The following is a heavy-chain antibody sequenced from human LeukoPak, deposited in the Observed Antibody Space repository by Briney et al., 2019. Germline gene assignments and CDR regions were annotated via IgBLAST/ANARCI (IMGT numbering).Heavy chain of an antibody. Sequence: GGSLRLSCAASGFTFSSYAMSWVRQAPGKGLEWVSAISSSSSYIYYADSVKGRFTISRDNAKNSLYLQMNSLRAEDTAVYYCARDPLEMATIANIDYWGQGTLVTVSS. CDR3: ARDPLEMATIANIDY. J-gene: IGHJ4*02. CDR2: ISSSSSYI. D-gene: IGHD5-24*01. CDR1: GFTFSSYA. V-gene: IGHV3-21*01.